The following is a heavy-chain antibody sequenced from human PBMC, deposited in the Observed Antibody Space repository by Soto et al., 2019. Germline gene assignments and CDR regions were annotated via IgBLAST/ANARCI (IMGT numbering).Heavy chain of an antibody. CDR3: ARDLSGGEDYIWGSYRYRWAYFDY. V-gene: IGHV3-21*01. D-gene: IGHD3-16*02. CDR2: ISSSSSYI. CDR1: GFTFSSYS. J-gene: IGHJ4*02. Sequence: PGGSLRLSCAASGFTFSSYSMNWVRQAPGKGLEWVSSISSSSSYIYYADSVKGRFTISRDNAKNSLYLQMNSLRAEDTAVYYCARDLSGGEDYIWGSYRYRWAYFDYWGQGTLVTVSS.